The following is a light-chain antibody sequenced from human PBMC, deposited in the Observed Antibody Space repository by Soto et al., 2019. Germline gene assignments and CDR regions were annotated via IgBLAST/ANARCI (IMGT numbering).Light chain of an antibody. J-gene: IGKJ5*01. CDR1: QSVGSY. CDR3: QLRSNWPIT. Sequence: EIVLTQSPATLSLSPGERASLSCRASQSVGSYLAWYQQKPGQAPRLLIYDASNRATGLPARFSGSGSGTDFTLTISSLVPEDFAVYYCQLRSNWPITFGQGTRLEIK. CDR2: DAS. V-gene: IGKV3-11*01.